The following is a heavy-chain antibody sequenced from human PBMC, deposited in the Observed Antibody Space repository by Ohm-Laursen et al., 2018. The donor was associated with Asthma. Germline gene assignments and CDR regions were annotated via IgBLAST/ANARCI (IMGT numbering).Heavy chain of an antibody. CDR2: IRWNSDST. D-gene: IGHD4-17*01. V-gene: IGHV3-9*01. CDR1: GFTFGDYV. CDR3: VKTYGDFGDYYYSAMDV. J-gene: IGHJ6*02. Sequence: SLRHSCAASGFTFGDYVMHWVRQRRGKGLEWVSGIRWNSDSTGYVDSVKGRFTISRDNAKNSLYLQMNSLRAEDTALYYCVKTYGDFGDYYYSAMDVWGQGTTVTVSS.